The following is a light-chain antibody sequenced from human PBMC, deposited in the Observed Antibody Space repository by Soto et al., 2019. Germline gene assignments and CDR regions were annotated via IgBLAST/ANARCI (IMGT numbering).Light chain of an antibody. CDR3: AAWDDNLSGYV. V-gene: IGLV1-47*01. CDR1: SPNIGSNF. Sequence: QLVLTQPSSASGTPGQRVTISCSGSSPNIGSNFVYWYQQLPGAAPKLLIYRVSQRASGVPDRFSGSKSGTSASLAISGLRSEDEADYHCAAWDDNLSGYVFGTGTKLTVL. J-gene: IGLJ1*01. CDR2: RVS.